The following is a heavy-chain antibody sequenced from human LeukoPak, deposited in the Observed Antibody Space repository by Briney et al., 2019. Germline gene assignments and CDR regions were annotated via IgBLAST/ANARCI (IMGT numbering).Heavy chain of an antibody. J-gene: IGHJ6*02. CDR1: GGSISSDY. CDR3: ARSSFYYGMDV. D-gene: IGHD2-15*01. CDR2: IYYSGST. Sequence: SETLSLTCTVSGGSISSDYWNWIRQPPGKGLEWIGYIYYSGSTNYNPSLKSRVTISVDTSKNQFSLKLSSVTAADTAVYYCARSSFYYGMDVWGQGTTVTVSS. V-gene: IGHV4-59*01.